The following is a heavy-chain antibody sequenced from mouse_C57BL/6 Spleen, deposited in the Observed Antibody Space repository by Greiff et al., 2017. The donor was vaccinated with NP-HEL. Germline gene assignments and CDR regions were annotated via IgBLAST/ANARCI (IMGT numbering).Heavy chain of an antibody. CDR3: ARSVPGGWFAY. CDR2: IYPGDGDT. V-gene: IGHV1-82*01. Sequence: QVQLKQSGPELVKPGASVKISCKASGYAFSSSWMNWVKQRPGKGLEWIGRIYPGDGDTNYNGKFKGKATLTADKSSSTAYMQLSSLTSEDSAVYFCARSVPGGWFAYWGQGTLVTVSA. CDR1: GYAFSSSW. J-gene: IGHJ3*01.